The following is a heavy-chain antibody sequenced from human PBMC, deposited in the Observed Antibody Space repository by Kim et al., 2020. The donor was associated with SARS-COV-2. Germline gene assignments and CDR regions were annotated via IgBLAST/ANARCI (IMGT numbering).Heavy chain of an antibody. J-gene: IGHJ6*02. V-gene: IGHV4-61*01. CDR1: GGSVSSGSYY. CDR2: IYYSGST. CDR3: ARGGTYYDFWNYYYGMDV. Sequence: SETLSLTCTVSGGSVSSGSYYWSWIRQPPGKGLEWIGYIYYSGSTNYNPSLKSRVTISVDTSKNQFSLKLSSVTAADTAVYYCARGGTYYDFWNYYYGMDVWGQGTTATVSS. D-gene: IGHD3-3*01.